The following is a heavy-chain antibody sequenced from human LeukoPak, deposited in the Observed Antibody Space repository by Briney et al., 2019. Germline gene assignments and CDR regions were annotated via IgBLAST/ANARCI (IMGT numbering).Heavy chain of an antibody. CDR2: ISWNSGSI. D-gene: IGHD3-10*01. CDR1: GFTFDDYA. CDR3: AKAGSYYNWGGVDY. J-gene: IGHJ4*02. V-gene: IGHV3-9*01. Sequence: GGSLRLSCAASGFTFDDYAMHWVRQAPGKGLEWVSGISWNSGSIDYANSVKGRFTISRDNAKNSLYLQMNSLRAEDTALYYCAKAGSYYNWGGVDYWGQGTLVTVSS.